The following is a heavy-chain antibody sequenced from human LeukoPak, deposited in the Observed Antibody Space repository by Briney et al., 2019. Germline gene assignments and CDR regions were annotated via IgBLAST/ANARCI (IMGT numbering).Heavy chain of an antibody. V-gene: IGHV3-11*01. CDR1: GFTFSDYY. Sequence: GGSLRLSCAASGFTFSDYYMSWIRQAPGKGLEWVSYISSSGSTIYYADSVKGRFTISRDNAKNSLYPQMNSLRAEDTAVYYCASAHYCTNGVCYQPWGQGTLVTVSS. D-gene: IGHD2-8*01. CDR3: ASAHYCTNGVCYQP. CDR2: ISSSGSTI. J-gene: IGHJ5*02.